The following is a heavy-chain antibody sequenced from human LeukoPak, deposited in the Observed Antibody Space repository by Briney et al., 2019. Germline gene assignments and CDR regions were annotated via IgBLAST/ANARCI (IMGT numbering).Heavy chain of an antibody. V-gene: IGHV4-34*01. Sequence: SETLSLTCAVYGGSFSGYYWSWIRQPPGKGLEWIGEINHSGSTNYNPSLKSRVTISVDTSKNQFSLKLSSVTAADTAVYYCATVAVPDEYFQHWGQGTLVTVSS. CDR2: INHSGST. J-gene: IGHJ1*01. CDR1: GGSFSGYY. CDR3: ATVAVPDEYFQH. D-gene: IGHD2-2*01.